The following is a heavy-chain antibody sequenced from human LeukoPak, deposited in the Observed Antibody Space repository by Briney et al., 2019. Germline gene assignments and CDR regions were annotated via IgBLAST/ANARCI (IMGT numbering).Heavy chain of an antibody. Sequence: PGGSLRLSRAASGFTFSSYGMHWVRQAPGKGLEWVAFIRYDGSNKYYADSVKGRFTISRDNSKNTLYLQMNSLRAEDTAVYYCAKVRFLEWLSDFDYWGQGTLVTVSS. D-gene: IGHD3-3*01. J-gene: IGHJ4*02. CDR3: AKVRFLEWLSDFDY. CDR2: IRYDGSNK. CDR1: GFTFSSYG. V-gene: IGHV3-30*02.